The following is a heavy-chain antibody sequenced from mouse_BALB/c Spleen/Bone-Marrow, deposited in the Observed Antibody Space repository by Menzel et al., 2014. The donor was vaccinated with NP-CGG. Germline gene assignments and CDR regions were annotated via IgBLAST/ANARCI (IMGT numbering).Heavy chain of an antibody. CDR2: ISTYSGNT. D-gene: IGHD1-1*01. J-gene: IGHJ2*01. CDR1: GYTFTDYA. CDR3: ARSYYGSSQPFDY. V-gene: IGHV1-67*01. Sequence: LVESGPELVRPGVSAKISCKGSGYTFTDYAMHWVKQSHAKSLEWIGVISTYSGNTNYNQKFKGKATMTVDKSSSTAYIELARLTSEDSAIYYCARSYYGSSQPFDYWGQGTTLTVSS.